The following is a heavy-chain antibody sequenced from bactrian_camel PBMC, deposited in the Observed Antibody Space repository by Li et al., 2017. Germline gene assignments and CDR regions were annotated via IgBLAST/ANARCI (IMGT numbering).Heavy chain of an antibody. J-gene: IGHJ6*01. CDR1: ESKYRIEC. V-gene: IGHV3S53*01. D-gene: IGHD1*01. Sequence: HVQLVESGGGSVQTGGSLRLSCVTSESKYRIECMGWVRQAPGKEREGVAYIDFNGAESYADSVKGRFAISRDNGKRTLYLQMNSLKPEDTAMYYCAARRRICLGGVGYQARDFDYWGQGTQVT. CDR2: IDFNGAE. CDR3: AARRRICLGGVGYQARDFDY.